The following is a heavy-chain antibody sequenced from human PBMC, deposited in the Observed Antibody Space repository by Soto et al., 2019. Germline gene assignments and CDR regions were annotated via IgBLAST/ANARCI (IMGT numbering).Heavy chain of an antibody. D-gene: IGHD2-2*01. CDR1: GYTFTSYG. CDR2: ISTYNGNT. Sequence: ASVKVSCKASGYTFTSYGISWVRQAPGQGLEWMGWISTYNGNTNYAQKLQGRVAMTTDTSTSTVYMELRSLRSDDTALYYCAREYCSSTSCYLPDYWGQGTLVTVSS. V-gene: IGHV1-18*01. J-gene: IGHJ4*02. CDR3: AREYCSSTSCYLPDY.